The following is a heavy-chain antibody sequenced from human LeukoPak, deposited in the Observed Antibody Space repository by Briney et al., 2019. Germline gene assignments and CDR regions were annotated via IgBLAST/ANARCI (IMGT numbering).Heavy chain of an antibody. V-gene: IGHV3-74*01. Sequence: GGSLRLSCEASGFSFSSYWMHWVRHAPGEGPVWVSLIRSDGTSTIYADSVKGRFTISRDNAKNTLYLQMNSLRAEDTAVYYCARDLGSGTPLDCRGQGTLVTVSS. CDR3: ARDLGSGTPLDC. D-gene: IGHD1-7*01. CDR2: IRSDGTST. J-gene: IGHJ4*02. CDR1: GFSFSSYW.